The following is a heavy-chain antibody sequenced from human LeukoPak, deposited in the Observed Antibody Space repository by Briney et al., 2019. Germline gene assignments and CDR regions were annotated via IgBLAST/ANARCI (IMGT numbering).Heavy chain of an antibody. J-gene: IGHJ4*02. V-gene: IGHV3-48*02. CDR3: ARDSVELGVYYDSSGYYETDFDY. CDR2: ISSSSSTI. Sequence: GGSLRLSCEASGFTFSSYSMNWVRRAPGKGLEWVSYISSSSSTIYYADSVKGRFTISRDNAKNSLYLQMNSLRDEDTAVYYCARDSVELGVYYDSSGYYETDFDYWGQGTLVTVSS. CDR1: GFTFSSYS. D-gene: IGHD3-22*01.